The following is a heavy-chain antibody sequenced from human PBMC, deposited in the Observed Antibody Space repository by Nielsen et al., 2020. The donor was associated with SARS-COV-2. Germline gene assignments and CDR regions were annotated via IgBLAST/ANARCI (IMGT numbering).Heavy chain of an antibody. J-gene: IGHJ6*03. CDR2: PYSSGLT. D-gene: IGHD2-2*01. Sequence: ETLSLPCTVSGGPPNLYYWSWIRQPPGQGLEWIGYPYSSGLTNYHPSLQSRVTISVDKFRNQFTFRLSSVTAADTAIYYCARLVSLSCSGTRCYPNYDYYYYMDVWGKGTTVSVSS. CDR1: GGPPNLYY. V-gene: IGHV4-4*08. CDR3: ARLVSLSCSGTRCYPNYDYYYYMDV.